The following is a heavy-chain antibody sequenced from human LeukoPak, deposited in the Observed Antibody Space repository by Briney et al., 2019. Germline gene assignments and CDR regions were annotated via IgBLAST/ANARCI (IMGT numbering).Heavy chain of an antibody. CDR3: ARGIGGSYYAY. D-gene: IGHD1-26*01. CDR1: GGSVSSGSYY. J-gene: IGHJ4*02. V-gene: IGHV4-61*01. CDR2: IYYSGST. Sequence: SETLSLACTVSGGSVSSGSYYWSWIRQPPGKGLEWIGYIYYSGSTNYNPSLKSRVTISVDTSKNQFSLKLSSVTAADTAVYYCARGIGGSYYAYWGQGTLVTVSS.